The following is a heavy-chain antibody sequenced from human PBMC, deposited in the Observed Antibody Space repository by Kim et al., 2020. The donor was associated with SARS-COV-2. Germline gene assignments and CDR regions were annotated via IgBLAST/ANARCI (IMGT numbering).Heavy chain of an antibody. D-gene: IGHD3-22*01. Sequence: SETLSLTCAVSGGSISSSNWWSWVRQPPGKGLEWIGEIYHSGSTNYNPSLKSRVTISVDKSKNQFSLKLSSVTAADTAVYYCASFLCYDSSGYSQYFDYWGQGTLVTVSS. V-gene: IGHV4-4*02. CDR3: ASFLCYDSSGYSQYFDY. J-gene: IGHJ4*02. CDR2: IYHSGST. CDR1: GGSISSSNW.